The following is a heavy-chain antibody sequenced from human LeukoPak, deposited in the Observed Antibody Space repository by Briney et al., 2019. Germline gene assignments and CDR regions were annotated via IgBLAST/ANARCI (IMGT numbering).Heavy chain of an antibody. V-gene: IGHV3-53*01. J-gene: IGHJ4*02. Sequence: GGSLRLSCAASGFTVCSNYMSWVRQAPGKGLEWVSVIYSDGRIHSADSVKGRFTISRDDSKNTLSLQMNSLRAEDTAVYYCARESGYSYGLAGFFDYWGQGTLVTVSS. CDR1: GFTVCSNY. D-gene: IGHD5-18*01. CDR3: ARESGYSYGLAGFFDY. CDR2: IYSDGRI.